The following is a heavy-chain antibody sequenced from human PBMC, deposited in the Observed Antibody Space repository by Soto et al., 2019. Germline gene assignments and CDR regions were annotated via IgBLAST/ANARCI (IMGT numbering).Heavy chain of an antibody. CDR2: IDPRDSYT. Sequence: GESLKISCQASGYTFSKSWINWVRQMPGRGLEWVGRIDPRDSYTIYSPSFQGRVTISVDKSSTTAYLQWSSLRASDSAIYYCARRNDDAFAVYHPWGQGTLVTVSS. J-gene: IGHJ5*02. CDR1: GYTFSKSW. D-gene: IGHD1-1*01. CDR3: ARRNDDAFAVYHP. V-gene: IGHV5-10-1*01.